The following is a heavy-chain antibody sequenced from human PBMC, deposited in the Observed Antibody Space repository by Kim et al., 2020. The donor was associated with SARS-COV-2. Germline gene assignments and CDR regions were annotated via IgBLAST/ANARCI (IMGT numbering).Heavy chain of an antibody. CDR1: GYRFTSYW. V-gene: IGHV5-51*01. CDR2: IYPGDSDT. Sequence: GESLKISCKGSGYRFTSYWIGWVRQMPGKGLEWMGIIYPGDSDTRYSPSFQGQVTISADKSISTAYLQWSSLKDSDTAMYYCASPPVAGSSGYYPEYFQHWGQGTLVTVSS. J-gene: IGHJ1*01. CDR3: ASPPVAGSSGYYPEYFQH. D-gene: IGHD3-22*01.